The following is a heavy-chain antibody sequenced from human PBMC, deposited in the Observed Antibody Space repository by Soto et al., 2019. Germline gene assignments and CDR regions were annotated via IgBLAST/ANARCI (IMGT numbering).Heavy chain of an antibody. Sequence: PSETLSLTCSVSGASIRSYYRHWIRQPPGKGLEWIGYVYTSDYTRYSSSLKSRVTISVDTSKSQFYLRLNSVTAADTAVYYCARDWYRDGYNGGYFDYWGQGSLVT. CDR2: VYTSDYT. D-gene: IGHD1-26*01. CDR3: ARDWYRDGYNGGYFDY. J-gene: IGHJ4*02. CDR1: GASIRSYY. V-gene: IGHV4-4*08.